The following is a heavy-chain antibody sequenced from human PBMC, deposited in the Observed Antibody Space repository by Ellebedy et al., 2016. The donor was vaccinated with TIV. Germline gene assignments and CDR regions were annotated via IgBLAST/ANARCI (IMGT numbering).Heavy chain of an antibody. V-gene: IGHV3-30*04. CDR3: VGEPMRDSGVDRTLYLDY. CDR2: ISYDGRKE. CDR1: GFTFSTYP. Sequence: GGSLRLSXAASGFTFSTYPMHWVRQAPGKGLEWVALISYDGRKEYYADSVKGRFSISRDNSKNSLYLQMNSLRAEDTAVYFCVGEPMRDSGVDRTLYLDYWGQGILVTVSS. J-gene: IGHJ4*02. D-gene: IGHD6-19*01.